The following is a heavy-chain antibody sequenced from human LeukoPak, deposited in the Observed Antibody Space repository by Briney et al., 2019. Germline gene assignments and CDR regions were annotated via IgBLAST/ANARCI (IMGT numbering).Heavy chain of an antibody. CDR1: GGSISSSSYS. CDR2: IYYSGNT. V-gene: IGHV4-39*01. J-gene: IGHJ4*02. CDR3: ASTPHSSGWYIAPY. Sequence: PSETLSLTCTVSGGSISSSSYSWGWIRQPPGKGLEWIGCIYYSGNTYYNPSLKSRITLSVDTSKNQFSLKLSSVTAADTAMYYCASTPHSSGWYIAPYWGQGTLVSVSS. D-gene: IGHD6-13*01.